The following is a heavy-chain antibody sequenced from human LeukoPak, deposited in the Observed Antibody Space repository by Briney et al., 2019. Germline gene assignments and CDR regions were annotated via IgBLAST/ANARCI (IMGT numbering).Heavy chain of an antibody. D-gene: IGHD2-15*01. CDR3: ARDNYCSGGSCYSEPYYYYGMDV. CDR2: ISSNGGST. J-gene: IGHJ6*02. Sequence: GGSLRLSCAASGFTFSSYAMSWVRQAPGKGLEYVSAISSNGGSTYYANSVKGRFTISRDNSKNTLYLQMGSLRAEDMAVYYCARDNYCSGGSCYSEPYYYYGMDVWGQGTTVTVSS. V-gene: IGHV3-64*01. CDR1: GFTFSSYA.